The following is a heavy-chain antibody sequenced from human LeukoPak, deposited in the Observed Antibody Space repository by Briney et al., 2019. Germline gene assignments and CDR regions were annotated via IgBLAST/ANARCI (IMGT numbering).Heavy chain of an antibody. D-gene: IGHD6-19*01. Sequence: GGSLRLSCAASGFTFSSYEMNWVRQAPGKGLEWVSYISSSGSTIYYADSVKGRFTISRDNAKNSLYLQMNSLRAEDTAVYYCARVGYSSGCPDYWGQGTLVTVSS. V-gene: IGHV3-48*03. CDR3: ARVGYSSGCPDY. CDR1: GFTFSSYE. J-gene: IGHJ4*02. CDR2: ISSSGSTI.